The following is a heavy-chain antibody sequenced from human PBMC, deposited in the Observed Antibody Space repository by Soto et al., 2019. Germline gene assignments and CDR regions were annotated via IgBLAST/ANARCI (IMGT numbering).Heavy chain of an antibody. D-gene: IGHD3-3*01. CDR1: GFSLSTSGMC. V-gene: IGHV2-70*11. CDR3: ARMYYDFWSGYHFDY. J-gene: IGHJ4*02. Sequence: SGPTLVNPTQTLALTCTFSGFSLSTSGMCVSWIRQPPGKALEWLARIDWDDDKYYSTSLKTRLTISKDTSKNQVVLTMTNMDPVDTATYYCARMYYDFWSGYHFDYWGQGTLVTVSS. CDR2: IDWDDDK.